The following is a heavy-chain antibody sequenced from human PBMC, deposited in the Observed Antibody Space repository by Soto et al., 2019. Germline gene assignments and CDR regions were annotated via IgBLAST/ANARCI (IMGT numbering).Heavy chain of an antibody. V-gene: IGHV3-30*04. CDR2: ISYDGSNR. CDR1: GFTFSTYA. D-gene: IGHD3-22*01. Sequence: QVQLVESGGGVVQPGRSLRLTCAASGFTFSTYAMHWVRQAPGKGLEWLAFISYDGSNRYYADSVKGRFTISRDNSKNTVYLQMSGAPVEDTAMYYCARDLSRGITQIGLELNYWGQGILVTVSS. CDR3: ARDLSRGITQIGLELNY. J-gene: IGHJ4*02.